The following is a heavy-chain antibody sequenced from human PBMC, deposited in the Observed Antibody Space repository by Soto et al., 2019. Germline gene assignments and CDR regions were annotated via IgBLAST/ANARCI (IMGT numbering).Heavy chain of an antibody. CDR2: IYYSGST. CDR3: ARHGPIAAAGTVFDY. Sequence: SETLSLTCTVSVGSISSYYWSWIRQPPGKGLEWIGYIYYSGSTNYNPSLKSRVTISVDTSKNQFSLKLSSVTAADTAVYYCARHGPIAAAGTVFDYWGQGTLVTVSS. V-gene: IGHV4-59*08. CDR1: VGSISSYY. D-gene: IGHD6-13*01. J-gene: IGHJ4*02.